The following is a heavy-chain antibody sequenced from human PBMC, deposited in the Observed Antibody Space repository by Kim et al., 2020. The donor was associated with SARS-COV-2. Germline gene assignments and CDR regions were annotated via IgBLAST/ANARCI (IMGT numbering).Heavy chain of an antibody. CDR3: ARDHVIDYDSSGPLGY. D-gene: IGHD3-22*01. Sequence: ASVKVSCKASGYTFTSYYMHWVRQAPGQGLEWMGIINPSGGSTSYAQKFQGRVTMTRDTSTSTVYMELSSLRSEDTAVYYCARDHVIDYDSSGPLGYWGQGTLVTVSS. J-gene: IGHJ4*02. V-gene: IGHV1-46*01. CDR1: GYTFTSYY. CDR2: INPSGGST.